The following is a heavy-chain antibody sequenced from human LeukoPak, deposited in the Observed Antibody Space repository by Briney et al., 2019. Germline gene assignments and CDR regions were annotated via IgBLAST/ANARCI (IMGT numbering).Heavy chain of an antibody. J-gene: IGHJ4*02. Sequence: PGGSLRLSCAASGFTLSYYWMHWVRQAPGKGLVWVSRINSDGSSTTYADSVKGRFTISRDNAKNTLYLQMNSLRAEDTAVYYCARLYSSSLGLDYWGQGILVTVSS. D-gene: IGHD6-6*01. CDR3: ARLYSSSLGLDY. CDR1: GFTLSYYW. CDR2: INSDGSST. V-gene: IGHV3-74*01.